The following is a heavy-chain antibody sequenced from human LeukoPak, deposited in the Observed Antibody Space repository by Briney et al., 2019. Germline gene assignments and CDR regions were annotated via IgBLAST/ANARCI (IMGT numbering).Heavy chain of an antibody. Sequence: PGGSLRLSCAASGFTFSSYSMNWVRQAPGKGLEWVSSISSSSSYIYYADSVKGRFTISRDNAKNSLYLQMNSLRAEDTAVYYCARVQWLATGYYFDYWGQGTLVTVSS. CDR1: GFTFSSYS. V-gene: IGHV3-21*01. D-gene: IGHD6-19*01. CDR2: ISSSSSYI. J-gene: IGHJ4*02. CDR3: ARVQWLATGYYFDY.